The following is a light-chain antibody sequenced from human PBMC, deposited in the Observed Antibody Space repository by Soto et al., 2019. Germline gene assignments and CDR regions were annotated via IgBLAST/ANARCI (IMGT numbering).Light chain of an antibody. V-gene: IGKV1-27*01. CDR3: QKYDIAPWA. CDR1: QAIGKS. Sequence: DTQMNHSPSSLSASVGDSVTIACRASQAIGKSVAWYQQKPGKVPNLLIYAASTLQSGVPSRFSGSGSGTDFTLTITSLQPEDVATYFCQKYDIAPWAFGQVTKVAIK. CDR2: AAS. J-gene: IGKJ1*01.